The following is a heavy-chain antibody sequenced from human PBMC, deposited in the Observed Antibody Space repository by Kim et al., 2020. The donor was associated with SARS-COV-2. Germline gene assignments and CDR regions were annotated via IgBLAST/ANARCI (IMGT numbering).Heavy chain of an antibody. J-gene: IGHJ6*02. CDR2: IIPIFGTA. CDR1: GGTFSSYA. Sequence: SVKVSCKASGGTFSSYAISWVRQAPGQGLEWMGGIIPIFGTANYAQKFQGRVTITADESTSTAYMELSSLRSEDTAVYYCAREQCSSTSCYNSGDYYYGMDVWGQGTTVTVSS. V-gene: IGHV1-69*13. CDR3: AREQCSSTSCYNSGDYYYGMDV. D-gene: IGHD2-2*02.